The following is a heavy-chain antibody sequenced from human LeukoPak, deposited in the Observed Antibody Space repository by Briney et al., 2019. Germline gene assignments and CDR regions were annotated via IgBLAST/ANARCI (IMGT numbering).Heavy chain of an antibody. V-gene: IGHV4-61*02. Sequence: PSETLSLTCTVSGGSISSGSYYWSWIRQPAGKGLEWIGRIYTSGSTNYNPSLKSRVTISVDTSKNQFSLKLSSVTAADTAVYYCARAPLYSTTVTNNWFDPWGQGTLVTVSS. CDR1: GGSISSGSYY. J-gene: IGHJ5*02. CDR3: ARAPLYSTTVTNNWFDP. CDR2: IYTSGST. D-gene: IGHD4-17*01.